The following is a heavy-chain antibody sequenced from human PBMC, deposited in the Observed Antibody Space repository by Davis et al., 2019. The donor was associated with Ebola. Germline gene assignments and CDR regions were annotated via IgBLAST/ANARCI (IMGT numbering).Heavy chain of an antibody. J-gene: IGHJ4*02. D-gene: IGHD1-1*01. V-gene: IGHV3-73*01. CDR3: ARPSHWSPGDV. CDR2: IRTKAYNYAT. CDR1: GFTFSGTA. Sequence: PGGSLRLSCVTSGFTFSGTAIHWVRQASGKGLEWIGRIRTKAYNYATTYAASLDGRFTVSRDDSKNTAYLQIDRLKADDTAVYYCARPSHWSPGDVWGQGTLVTVSS.